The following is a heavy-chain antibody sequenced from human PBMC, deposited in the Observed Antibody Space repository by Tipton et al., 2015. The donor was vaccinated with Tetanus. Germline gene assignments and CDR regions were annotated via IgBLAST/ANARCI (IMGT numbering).Heavy chain of an antibody. J-gene: IGHJ4*02. CDR1: GGSISSYY. CDR3: ARGGMEAAGGGLDY. Sequence: TLSLTCTVSGGSISSYYWSWIRQPPGKGLEWIGYIYYSGSTNYNPSLKSRVTISVDTSKNQFSLKLSSVTAADTAVYYCARGGMEAAGGGLDYWGQGTLVTVSS. V-gene: IGHV4-59*01. CDR2: IYYSGST. D-gene: IGHD6-13*01.